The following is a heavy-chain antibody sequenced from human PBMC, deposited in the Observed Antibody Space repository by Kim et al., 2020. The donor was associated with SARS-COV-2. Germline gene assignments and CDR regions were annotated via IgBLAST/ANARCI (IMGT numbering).Heavy chain of an antibody. J-gene: IGHJ4*02. CDR3: AKDNPFGYYNS. V-gene: IGHV3-23*01. CDR2: ISGSGGST. Sequence: GGSLRLSCAASGFTFSSYAMSWVRQAPGKGLEWVSAISGSGGSTYYADSVKGRFTISRDNSKNTPYLQMNSLRAEDTAVEYCAKDNPFGYYNSWGQGTLVPVSS. CDR1: GFTFSSYA. D-gene: IGHD1-26*01.